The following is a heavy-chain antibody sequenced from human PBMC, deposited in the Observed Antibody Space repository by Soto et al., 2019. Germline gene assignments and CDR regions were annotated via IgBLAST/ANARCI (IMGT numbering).Heavy chain of an antibody. Sequence: GGSLRLSCAASGFTFSSYALHCVRQAPGKGLEWVAVISGDGSDKYYADSVKGRFTISRDRSKNSVYLQMNSLKTEDTAVYYCVRATYFSDSSGYTRCLDYWGQGTLVTVSS. CDR1: GFTFSSYA. D-gene: IGHD3-22*01. J-gene: IGHJ4*02. CDR3: VRATYFSDSSGYTRCLDY. CDR2: ISGDGSDK. V-gene: IGHV3-30-3*01.